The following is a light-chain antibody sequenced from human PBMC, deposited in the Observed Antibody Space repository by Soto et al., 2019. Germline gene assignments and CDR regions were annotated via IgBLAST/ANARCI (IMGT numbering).Light chain of an antibody. J-gene: IGKJ4*01. CDR3: QQYGSSST. CDR1: QSVDSNY. V-gene: IGKV3-20*01. CDR2: AAT. Sequence: EIVLTQSPGTLSLSPGERVTLSCRASQSVDSNYLAWYQQKPGQAPGLLIYAATSRATGIPDRFSGSGSGTDFTLTISRLEPEDFAVYYCQQYGSSSTFGGGTKVEI.